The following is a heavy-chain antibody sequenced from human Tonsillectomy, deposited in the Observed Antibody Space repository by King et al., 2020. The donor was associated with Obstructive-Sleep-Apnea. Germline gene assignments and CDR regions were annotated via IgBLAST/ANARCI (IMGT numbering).Heavy chain of an antibody. V-gene: IGHV3-30-3*01. J-gene: IGHJ4*02. CDR3: AREVNGGFEY. Sequence: VQLVESGGGVVQPGRSLRLSCAASGFTFSSFAMHWARQAPGKGLEWVGIISYGGNNKFNADSVKGRFNIFRDNSWNTLHLQMNSLRPEDTAVYYCAREVNGGFEYWGQGTLVTVSS. D-gene: IGHD3-10*01. CDR2: ISYGGNNK. CDR1: GFTFSSFA.